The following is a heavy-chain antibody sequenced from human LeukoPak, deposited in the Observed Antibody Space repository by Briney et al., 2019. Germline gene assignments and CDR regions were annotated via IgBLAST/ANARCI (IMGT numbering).Heavy chain of an antibody. V-gene: IGHV4-39*07. CDR2: IYYSGST. J-gene: IGHJ4*02. CDR3: ARDTRLYCSGGICYFDS. Sequence: SETLSLTCTVSGDSISSNSYYWGWIRQPPGEGLEWIGSIYYSGSTYYNPSLESRVTISLDTSTNQFSLKLSSETATDTAVYYCARDTRLYCSGGICYFDSWGQGTLVTVSS. CDR1: GDSISSNSYY. D-gene: IGHD2-15*01.